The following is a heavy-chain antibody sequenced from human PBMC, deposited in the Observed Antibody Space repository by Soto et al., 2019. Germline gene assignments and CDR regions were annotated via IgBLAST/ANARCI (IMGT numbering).Heavy chain of an antibody. J-gene: IGHJ4*02. CDR1: GFTFSSYW. CDR2: IKQDGSEK. CDR3: AGLDYSGSGSYYNTLFAF. Sequence: GGSLRLSCAASGFTFSSYWMSWVRQAPGKGLEWVANIKQDGSEKYYVDSVKGRFTIARDNAKNSLYLQMNSLRAEDTAVYYCAGLDYSGSGSYYNTLFAFWGQRTLVTVS. D-gene: IGHD3-10*01. V-gene: IGHV3-7*01.